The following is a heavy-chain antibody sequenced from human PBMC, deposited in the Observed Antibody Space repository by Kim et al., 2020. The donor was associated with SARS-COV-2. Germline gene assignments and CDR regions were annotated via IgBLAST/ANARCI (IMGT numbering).Heavy chain of an antibody. D-gene: IGHD1-1*01. Sequence: GGSLRLSCAASGFTFSSYAMNWVRQAPGKGLEWVSVISDSSGSTYYADSVKGRFTISRDIATNTVYLQMNSLRAEDTAVYYCAKRPRGRNDPGALDYWGQGTLVTVSS. CDR1: GFTFSSYA. J-gene: IGHJ4*02. V-gene: IGHV3-23*01. CDR2: ISDSSGST. CDR3: AKRPRGRNDPGALDY.